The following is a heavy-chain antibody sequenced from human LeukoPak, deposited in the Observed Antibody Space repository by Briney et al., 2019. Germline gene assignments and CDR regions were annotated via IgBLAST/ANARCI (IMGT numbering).Heavy chain of an antibody. CDR2: MNPNSGRT. CDR1: GYTLTSYD. J-gene: IGHJ5*02. Sequence: ASVKVSCKASGYTLTSYDINWVRQATGQGLEWMGWMNPNSGRTGYAQNFQGRITITRNTSISTAYMELSSLRSEDTAVYYCARKSAGTEWFDPWGQGTLVTVSS. CDR3: ARKSAGTEWFDP. D-gene: IGHD6-13*01. V-gene: IGHV1-8*01.